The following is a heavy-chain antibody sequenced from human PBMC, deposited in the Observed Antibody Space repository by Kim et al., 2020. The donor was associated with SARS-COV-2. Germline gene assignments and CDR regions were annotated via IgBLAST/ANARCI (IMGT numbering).Heavy chain of an antibody. J-gene: IGHJ4*01. CDR2: IGLVGDT. CDR3: ARGGDAPNRFFDY. D-gene: IGHD2-2*01. CDR1: EFTFSTYV. Sequence: GGSLRLSCAASEFTFSTYVMNWVRQAPGKGLEWVSTIGLVGDTYYADSVKGRVTISRDNSKNTQFLQMNGLRAEDTAVCYCARGGDAPNRFFDYWGRGTLVTVSS. V-gene: IGHV3-23*01.